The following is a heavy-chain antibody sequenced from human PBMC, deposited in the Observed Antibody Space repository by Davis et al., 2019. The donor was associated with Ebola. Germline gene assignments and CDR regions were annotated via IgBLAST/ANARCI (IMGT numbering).Heavy chain of an antibody. J-gene: IGHJ3*01. CDR1: GFVFSSYV. Sequence: GESLKISCAASGFVFSSYVMSWVRRAPGKGLEWVSTLGLSADTYYADSVKGRFTISRDNSKNTLHLQMNSLRVEDPAIYYCAKDTSNVWFDVWGQGTMVTVSS. CDR2: LGLSADT. CDR3: AKDTSNVWFDV. V-gene: IGHV3-23*01. D-gene: IGHD6-19*01.